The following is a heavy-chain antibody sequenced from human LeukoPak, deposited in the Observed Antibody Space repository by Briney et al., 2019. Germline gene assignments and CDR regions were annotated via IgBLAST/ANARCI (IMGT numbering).Heavy chain of an antibody. Sequence: GGSLRLSCAASGFTFDDYAMHWVRQAPGKGLEWVSGISWNSGSIGYADSVKGRFTISRDNAKNSLYLQMNSLRAEDTALYYCAKASGGNYYFDYWGQGTLVTVSS. J-gene: IGHJ4*02. CDR2: ISWNSGSI. CDR1: GFTFDDYA. D-gene: IGHD3-16*01. V-gene: IGHV3-9*01. CDR3: AKASGGNYYFDY.